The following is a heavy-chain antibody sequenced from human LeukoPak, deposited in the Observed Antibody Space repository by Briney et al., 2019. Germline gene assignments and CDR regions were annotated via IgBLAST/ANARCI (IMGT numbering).Heavy chain of an antibody. D-gene: IGHD3-22*01. J-gene: IGHJ4*02. V-gene: IGHV4-59*01. CDR2: VYRSGST. CDR1: GASISSDY. Sequence: SETLSLTCTVSGASISSDYWNWIRQPPGKGLEWIGHVYRSGSTNYNPSLKSRVTISVDTSKNQFSLKLSSVTAADTAVYYCARAGNYYYSSGYYSHFDYWGQGTLVTVSS. CDR3: ARAGNYYYSSGYYSHFDY.